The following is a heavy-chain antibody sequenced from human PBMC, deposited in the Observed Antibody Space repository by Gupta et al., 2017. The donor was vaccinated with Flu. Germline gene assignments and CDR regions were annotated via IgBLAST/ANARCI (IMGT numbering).Heavy chain of an antibody. CDR2: VSDSGTTS. D-gene: IGHD2-15*01. J-gene: IGHJ4*02. V-gene: IGHV3-23*01. CDR1: GFTFSNYA. CDR3: VRDRCGGFSCPEY. Sequence: EVQLLESGGGLVHPGGSLRLPCATSGFTFSNYAMTWVRQAPGRGLEWVSTVSDSGTTSHYEDSVRGRFTISRDKSENTVSLQMNILTADDTAIDYCVRDRCGGFSCPEYWGQGTRVAVSS.